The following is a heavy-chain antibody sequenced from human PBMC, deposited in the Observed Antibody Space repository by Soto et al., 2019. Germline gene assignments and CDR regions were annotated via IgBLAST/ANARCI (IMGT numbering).Heavy chain of an antibody. CDR3: ARRVDCSSTSCYGGCDY. CDR2: INHSGST. J-gene: IGHJ4*02. CDR1: GGSFSGYY. V-gene: IGHV4-34*01. D-gene: IGHD2-2*01. Sequence: PSETLSLTCAVYGGSFSGYYWSWIRQPPGKGLEWIGGINHSGSTYYNPSLKSRVTISVDTSKNQFSLKLSSVTAADTAVYYCARRVDCSSTSCYGGCDYWGQGTLVTVSS.